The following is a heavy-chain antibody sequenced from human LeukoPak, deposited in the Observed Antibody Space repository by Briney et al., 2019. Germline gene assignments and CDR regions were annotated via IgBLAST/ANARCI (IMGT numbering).Heavy chain of an antibody. CDR3: ARAPYCSSTSCYEGGDYYYGMDV. Sequence: GGSLRLSCAASGFTFSSYGMHWVRQAPGKGLEWVSVIYSGGSTYYADSVKGRFTISRDNSKNTLYLQMNSLRAEDTAVYYCARAPYCSSTSCYEGGDYYYGMDVWGQGTTVTVSS. D-gene: IGHD2-2*01. V-gene: IGHV3-53*01. J-gene: IGHJ6*02. CDR2: IYSGGST. CDR1: GFTFSSYG.